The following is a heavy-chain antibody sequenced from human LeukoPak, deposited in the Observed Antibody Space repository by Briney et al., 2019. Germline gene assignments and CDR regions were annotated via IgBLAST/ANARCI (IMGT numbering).Heavy chain of an antibody. CDR3: ARVPNCGGDCYSGWFDP. CDR2: IYHSGST. CDR1: GGTISSGGYY. J-gene: IGHJ5*02. D-gene: IGHD2-21*02. Sequence: PSETLSLTCTVSGGTISSGGYYWSWIRQPPGKGLEWIGYIYHSGSTYYNPSLKSRVTISVDRSKNQFSLKLSSVTAADTAVYYCARVPNCGGDCYSGWFDPWGQGTLVTVSS. V-gene: IGHV4-30-2*01.